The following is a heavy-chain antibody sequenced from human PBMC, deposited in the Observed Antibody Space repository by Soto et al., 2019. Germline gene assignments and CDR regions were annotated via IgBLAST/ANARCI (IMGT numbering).Heavy chain of an antibody. Sequence: QVQLQESGPGLVKPSETLSLTCTVSGGSITRGGYYWSWIRQHPGKGMEWIGYIYNSGTTYYNPSRKSRVTISVDTSKNQFSLKLTSVTGADTAVYYCARDPAPWGQGTLVTVSS. J-gene: IGHJ5*02. V-gene: IGHV4-31*03. CDR2: IYNSGTT. CDR1: GGSITRGGYY. CDR3: ARDPAP.